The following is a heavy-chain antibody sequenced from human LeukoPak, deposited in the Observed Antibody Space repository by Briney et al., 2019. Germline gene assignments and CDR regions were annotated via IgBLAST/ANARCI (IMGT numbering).Heavy chain of an antibody. Sequence: PSETLSLTCTVSGASVSSSYWCWIRQPPGKGLEWIGYSYYSGSTNYNPSLKSRVAISVDTSKNQCSLKLTSVTAADTAVYYCARWSGGNYYFDYWGQGTLVTVSS. D-gene: IGHD4-23*01. CDR1: GASVSSSY. J-gene: IGHJ4*02. CDR3: ARWSGGNYYFDY. V-gene: IGHV4-59*02. CDR2: SYYSGST.